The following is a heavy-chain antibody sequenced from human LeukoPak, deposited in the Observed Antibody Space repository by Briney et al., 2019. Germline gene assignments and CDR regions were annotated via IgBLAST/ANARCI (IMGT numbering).Heavy chain of an antibody. V-gene: IGHV3-48*03. J-gene: IGHJ5*02. CDR2: ISSSGSTI. CDR1: GFTFSSYE. D-gene: IGHD3-10*01. CDR3: ARELLWFGELEYNWFDP. Sequence: PGGSLRLSCAASGFTFSSYEMNWVRQAPGKGLEWVSYISSSGSTIYYADSVKGRFTISRDNAKNSLYLQMNSLRAEDTAVYYCARELLWFGELEYNWFDPWGQGTLVTVSS.